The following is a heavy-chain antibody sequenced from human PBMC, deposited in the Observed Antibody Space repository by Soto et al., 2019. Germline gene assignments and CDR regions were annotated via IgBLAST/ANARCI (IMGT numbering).Heavy chain of an antibody. CDR3: TIGSWSGEVFDI. CDR2: IIPILGIA. J-gene: IGHJ3*02. D-gene: IGHD2-21*01. CDR1: GGTFSKYS. V-gene: IGHV1-69*02. Sequence: GASVKVSCKASGGTFSKYSMFWVRQAPGQGLEWMGRIIPILGIANYAQKFQGRVTITADKSTSTAYMELSSLRSEDTALYYCTIGSWSGEVFDIWGQGTMVTVSS.